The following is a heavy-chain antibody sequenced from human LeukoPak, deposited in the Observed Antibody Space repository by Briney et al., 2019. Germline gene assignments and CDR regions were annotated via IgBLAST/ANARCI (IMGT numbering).Heavy chain of an antibody. CDR2: IIGSGGST. CDR1: GFTFSSYA. J-gene: IGHJ6*02. Sequence: PGGSLRLSCAASGFTFSSYAMRWVRHAPGKGLEWVSEIIGSGGSTYYADSVKGRFTISRDNSMNTLYLQMSSLRAEDTAVYYCAKSYGSRIKNGMDVWGQGTTVTVSS. D-gene: IGHD3-16*01. V-gene: IGHV3-23*01. CDR3: AKSYGSRIKNGMDV.